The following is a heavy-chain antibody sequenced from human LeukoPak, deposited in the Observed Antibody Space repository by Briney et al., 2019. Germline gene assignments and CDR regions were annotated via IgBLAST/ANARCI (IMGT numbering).Heavy chain of an antibody. CDR3: AELGITMIGGV. V-gene: IGHV3-48*03. CDR2: ISSSGSTI. Sequence: GGSLRLSCAASGFTFSSYERNWVRQAPGKGQELVSYISSSGSTIYYADSVKGRFTISRDNDKNSLYLQMNSLRAEDTAVYYCAELGITMIGGVWGKGTTVTISS. CDR1: GFTFSSYE. D-gene: IGHD3-10*02. J-gene: IGHJ6*04.